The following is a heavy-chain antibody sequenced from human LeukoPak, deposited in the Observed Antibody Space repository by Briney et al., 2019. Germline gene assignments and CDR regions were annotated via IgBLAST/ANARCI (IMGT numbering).Heavy chain of an antibody. CDR1: GYTFTNYD. D-gene: IGHD6-6*01. Sequence: VASVKVSCKASGYTFTNYDINWVRQATGQGLEWMGWMNPNSANTGYSQKFQGRVTFTRDTSTSTVYMELSSLRSEDTAVYYCARVHSSIAARPLDYWGQGTLVTVSS. V-gene: IGHV1-8*03. CDR2: MNPNSANT. CDR3: ARVHSSIAARPLDY. J-gene: IGHJ4*02.